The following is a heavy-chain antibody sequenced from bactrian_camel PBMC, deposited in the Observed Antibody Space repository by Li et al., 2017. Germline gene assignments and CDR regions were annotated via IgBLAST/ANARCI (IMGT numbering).Heavy chain of an antibody. J-gene: IGHJ4*01. D-gene: IGHD3*01. CDR2: ISSDGGT. Sequence: HVQLVESGGGSVQVGETLRLSCTASGFAFRDSAMGWCRVGPGNELGLVSKISSDGGTYYSESVKGRFTISRDNAKNTVSLQMNNLKPEDTAMYYCTARRLHRHSFCYDLSRRDDNDWGQGTQVTVS. CDR1: GFAFRDSA. V-gene: IGHV3S9*01. CDR3: TARRLHRHSFCYDLSRRDDND.